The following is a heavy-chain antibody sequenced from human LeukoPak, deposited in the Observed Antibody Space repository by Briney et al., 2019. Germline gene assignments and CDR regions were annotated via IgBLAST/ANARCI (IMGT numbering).Heavy chain of an antibody. CDR2: LNTNSGNT. J-gene: IGHJ5*02. CDR1: GYTFTNYD. Sequence: ASVKVSCKASGYTFTNYDISWVRQATGQGLEWMGWLNTNSGNTGYAQKFQGRVTITRTTSINTAYMELRSLTSEDTAVYYCARAMCSSSSCSFDPWGQGTLVTVSS. CDR3: ARAMCSSSSCSFDP. D-gene: IGHD2-2*01. V-gene: IGHV1-8*03.